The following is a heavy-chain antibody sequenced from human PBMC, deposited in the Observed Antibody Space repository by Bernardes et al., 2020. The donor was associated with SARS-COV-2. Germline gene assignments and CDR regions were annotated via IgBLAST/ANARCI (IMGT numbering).Heavy chain of an antibody. J-gene: IGHJ6*02. CDR3: ARDYDFWSGYYTPNYYYHAMDV. D-gene: IGHD3-3*01. CDR2: ISAYSGDT. V-gene: IGHV1-18*01. CDR1: GYTFTRYG. Sequence: ASVKVSCKASGYTFTRYGISWVRQAPGQGLEWMGWISAYSGDTNYAQKFQGRVTMTTDTSTSTAYMELRSLRSDDTAVYYCARDYDFWSGYYTPNYYYHAMDVWGQGTTVTVSS.